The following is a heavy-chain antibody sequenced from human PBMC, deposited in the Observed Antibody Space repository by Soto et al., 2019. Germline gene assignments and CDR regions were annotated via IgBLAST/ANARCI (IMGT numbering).Heavy chain of an antibody. J-gene: IGHJ6*02. D-gene: IGHD6-13*01. CDR2: INHSGST. CDR1: GGSFSGYY. Sequence: LSLTCAVYGGSFSGYYWIWIRQPPLKGLEWIGEINHSGSTNYNPSLKSRVTISVDTSKNQFSLKLSSVTAADTAVYYCARGTYSSSRYYYYYGMDVWGQGTTVTVSS. V-gene: IGHV4-34*01. CDR3: ARGTYSSSRYYYYYGMDV.